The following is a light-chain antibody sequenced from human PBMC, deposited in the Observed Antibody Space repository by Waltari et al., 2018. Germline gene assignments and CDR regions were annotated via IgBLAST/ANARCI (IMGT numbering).Light chain of an antibody. CDR1: QSVLNH. V-gene: IGKV3-15*01. Sequence: ERVMTQSPAPLSVSAGEKVTLSCRASQSVLNHVAWFQQKPGQPPRLLIYDASTRATGVPARFSGRGSGTEFTLTISSLQSEDFAVYYCQQYDVWWTFGQGTKVEIK. J-gene: IGKJ1*01. CDR3: QQYDVWWT. CDR2: DAS.